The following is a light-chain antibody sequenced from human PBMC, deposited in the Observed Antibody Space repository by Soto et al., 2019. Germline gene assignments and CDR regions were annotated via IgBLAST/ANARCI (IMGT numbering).Light chain of an antibody. CDR3: QQYDSYPWT. CDR1: QSIGSL. CDR2: AAS. Sequence: DIQMTQSPSTLSASVGDRVTITCRASQSIGSLLAWYQQKPGRAPKLLIYAASSLESGVPSRFSGSGSGTEFTHTISSLQPDDFATYYCQQYDSYPWTFGQGTKVEIE. J-gene: IGKJ1*01. V-gene: IGKV1-5*01.